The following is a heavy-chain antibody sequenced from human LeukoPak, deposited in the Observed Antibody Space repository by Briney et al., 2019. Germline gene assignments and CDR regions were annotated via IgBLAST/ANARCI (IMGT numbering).Heavy chain of an antibody. CDR3: ARGAGYCSGGSCYLYYFDY. Sequence: GASVKVSCKASGYTFTGYYMHWVRQAPGQGLEWMGWINPNSGGTNYAQKFQGRVTMTRDTSISTAYMELSRLRSDDTAVYYCARGAGYCSGGSCYLYYFDYWGQGTLVTVSS. CDR2: INPNSGGT. CDR1: GYTFTGYY. V-gene: IGHV1-2*02. J-gene: IGHJ4*02. D-gene: IGHD2-15*01.